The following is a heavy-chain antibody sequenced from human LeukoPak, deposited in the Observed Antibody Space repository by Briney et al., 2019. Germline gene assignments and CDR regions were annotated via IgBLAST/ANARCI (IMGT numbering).Heavy chain of an antibody. Sequence: GGSLRLSCATSGFAFSSYAMHWVRQAPGKGLEWVALISYDGINQYYADSVKGRFIISRDNSKNTLYLQLNSLRLEDTAVYYCTLTTFGVVYYFDYWGQGTLVTVSS. CDR3: TLTTFGVVYYFDY. V-gene: IGHV3-30*04. CDR1: GFAFSSYA. CDR2: ISYDGINQ. J-gene: IGHJ4*02. D-gene: IGHD1/OR15-1a*01.